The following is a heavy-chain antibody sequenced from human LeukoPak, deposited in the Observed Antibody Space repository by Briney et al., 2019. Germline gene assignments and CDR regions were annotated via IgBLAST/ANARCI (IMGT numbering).Heavy chain of an antibody. D-gene: IGHD2-21*02. J-gene: IGHJ5*02. CDR1: GGSISNKY. CDR2: IYYSGST. V-gene: IGHV4-59*01. CDR3: ARARGVTANYRFDP. Sequence: SETLSLTCTVSGGSISNKYWSWIRQPPGKGLEWIGYIYYSGSTNYNPSLKSRVTILVDTSKNQFSLKLSSVTAADTAVYYCARARGVTANYRFDPWGQGTLVTVSS.